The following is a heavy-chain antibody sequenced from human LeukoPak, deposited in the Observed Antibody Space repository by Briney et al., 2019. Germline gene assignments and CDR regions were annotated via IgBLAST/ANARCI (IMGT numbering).Heavy chain of an antibody. Sequence: TGGSLRLSCAASGFTFSSYAMSWVRQAPGKGLEWVSAISGSGGSTYYADSVKGRFTISRDNSKNTLYLQMNSLRAEDTAVYYCARAFIAAAGKARSYGMDVWGQGTTVTVSS. CDR2: ISGSGGST. CDR3: ARAFIAAAGKARSYGMDV. D-gene: IGHD6-13*01. J-gene: IGHJ6*02. CDR1: GFTFSSYA. V-gene: IGHV3-23*01.